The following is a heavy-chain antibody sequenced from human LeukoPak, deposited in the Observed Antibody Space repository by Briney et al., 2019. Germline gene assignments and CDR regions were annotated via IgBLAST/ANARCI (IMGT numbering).Heavy chain of an antibody. D-gene: IGHD2/OR15-2a*01. CDR3: AKVTFVGTSGGYVADY. Sequence: GGSLRLSCAASGFTFSSYGMSWVRQAPGKGLEWVSAISGSGGSTYYADSVKGRFTISRDNSKNTLYLQMNSLRAEDTAVYYCAKVTFVGTSGGYVADYWGQGTLVTVSS. CDR1: GFTFSSYG. V-gene: IGHV3-23*01. J-gene: IGHJ4*02. CDR2: ISGSGGST.